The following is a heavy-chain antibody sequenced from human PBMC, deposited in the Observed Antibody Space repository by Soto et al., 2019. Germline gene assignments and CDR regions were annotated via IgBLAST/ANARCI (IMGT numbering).Heavy chain of an antibody. V-gene: IGHV1-18*01. CDR3: ARDLAAAGIVDY. CDR2: ISAYNGNT. Sequence: LQAPGQGLEWMGWISAYNGNTNYAQKLQGRVTMTTDTSTSTAYMELRSLRSDDTAVYYCARDLAAAGIVDYWGQGTLVTVSS. D-gene: IGHD6-13*01. J-gene: IGHJ4*02.